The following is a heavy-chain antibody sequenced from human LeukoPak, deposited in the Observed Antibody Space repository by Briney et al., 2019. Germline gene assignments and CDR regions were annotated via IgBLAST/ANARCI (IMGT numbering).Heavy chain of an antibody. CDR3: ARVGKQGWIFDH. Sequence: PGGSLRLSCAASGFTFSAYRMTWVRQAPGKGLEWVANINEGSNLKMYVDSVKGRFTISRDYTTNSLYLQMDSLRAEDTAVYYCARVGKQGWIFDHWGQGTLVTVSS. CDR2: INEGSNLK. V-gene: IGHV3-7*01. CDR1: GFTFSAYR. D-gene: IGHD6-19*01. J-gene: IGHJ4*02.